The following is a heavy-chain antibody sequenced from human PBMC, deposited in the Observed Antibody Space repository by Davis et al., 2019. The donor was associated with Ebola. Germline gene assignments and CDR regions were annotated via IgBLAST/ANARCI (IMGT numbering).Heavy chain of an antibody. Sequence: MPSETLSLTCAVSAAPTSSSNCRRWVRQPPGQGLEWIGEISQSGSTNYNPSLKSRVTISVDKPKNQFSLKLSSVTAADTAVYYCASRRRLLAAAGSSRWFDPWGQGTLVTVSS. CDR3: ASRRRLLAAAGSSRWFDP. V-gene: IGHV4-4*02. J-gene: IGHJ5*02. CDR2: ISQSGST. D-gene: IGHD6-13*01. CDR1: AAPTSSSNC.